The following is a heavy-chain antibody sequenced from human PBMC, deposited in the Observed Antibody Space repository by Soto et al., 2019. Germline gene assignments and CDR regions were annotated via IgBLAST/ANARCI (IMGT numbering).Heavy chain of an antibody. D-gene: IGHD3-3*01. J-gene: IGHJ6*02. CDR2: IYYSGST. Sequence: SETLSLTCTVSGGSISSGGYYWSWIRQHPGKGLEWIGYIYYSGSTYYNPSLKSRVTISVDTSKNQFSLKLSSVTAADTAVYYCARDQFTIFGVVNSPGYYYGMDVWGQGTTVTVS. CDR3: ARDQFTIFGVVNSPGYYYGMDV. CDR1: GGSISSGGYY. V-gene: IGHV4-31*03.